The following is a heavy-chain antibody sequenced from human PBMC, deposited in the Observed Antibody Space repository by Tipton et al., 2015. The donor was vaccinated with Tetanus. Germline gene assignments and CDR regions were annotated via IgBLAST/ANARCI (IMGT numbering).Heavy chain of an antibody. D-gene: IGHD4/OR15-4a*01. CDR2: VYYDGSA. V-gene: IGHV4-39*01. CDR3: ARLSSSANDAHVFDI. Sequence: TLSLTCTVSGDSISSSEYYWGWIRQPPGEGLEWIASVYYDGSAYTNPSLKSRIAISIDTSKIQFSLKLSSVTAADTAVYYCARLSSSANDAHVFDIWGQGTLVTVSS. J-gene: IGHJ3*02. CDR1: GDSISSSEYY.